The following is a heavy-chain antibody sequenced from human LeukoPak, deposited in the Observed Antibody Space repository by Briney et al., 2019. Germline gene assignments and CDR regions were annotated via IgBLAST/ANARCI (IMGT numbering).Heavy chain of an antibody. CDR3: AKSTRGPTGYFQH. D-gene: IGHD1-14*01. J-gene: IGHJ1*01. CDR2: ISGSGGST. V-gene: IGHV3-23*01. CDR1: GVTFSSYA. Sequence: PGGSLRLSCAASGVTFSSYAMSWVRQAPGKGVEWVSGISGSGGSTYYADSVKGRFTISRDNSQNTLYLQMNSLRAEDTAVYYCAKSTRGPTGYFQHWGQGTLVTVSS.